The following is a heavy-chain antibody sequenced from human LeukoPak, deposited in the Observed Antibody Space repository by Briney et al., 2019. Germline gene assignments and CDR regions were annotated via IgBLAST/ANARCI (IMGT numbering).Heavy chain of an antibody. Sequence: GGSLRLSCAASGFTFSSYWMSRVRQAPGKGLEWVANIKQDGSEKYYVDSVKGRFTISRDNAKNSLYLQMSSLRAEDTAVYYCARRGRGYYDSSGITSGANFDYWGQGTLVTVSS. CDR2: IKQDGSEK. J-gene: IGHJ4*02. D-gene: IGHD3-22*01. CDR3: ARRGRGYYDSSGITSGANFDY. V-gene: IGHV3-7*01. CDR1: GFTFSSYW.